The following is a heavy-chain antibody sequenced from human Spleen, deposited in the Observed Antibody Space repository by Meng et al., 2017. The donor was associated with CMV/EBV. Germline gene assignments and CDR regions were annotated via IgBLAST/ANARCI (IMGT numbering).Heavy chain of an antibody. V-gene: IGHV3-21*01. CDR2: ISRTGAYI. Sequence: GESLKISCAASGFTFSSYALNWVRQAPGRGLEWVSSISRTGAYIYYADSVKGRFTITRDNAKNSLYLQMNSLRAEDTAVYYCARSGLAQYFDYWGQGTLVTVSS. CDR3: ARSGLAQYFDY. J-gene: IGHJ4*02. CDR1: GFTFSSYA. D-gene: IGHD6-19*01.